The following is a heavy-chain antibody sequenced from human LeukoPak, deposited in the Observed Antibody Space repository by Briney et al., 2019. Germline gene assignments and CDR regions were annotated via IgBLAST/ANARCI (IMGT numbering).Heavy chain of an antibody. CDR3: AKGAWSNWIDAFDI. D-gene: IGHD1-1*01. Sequence: GGSLRLSCGASGFTFSAYPIHWVRQAPGKGLEWVAVISYDGINKYYADSVKGRFTISRDNSKSTLYLQMNSLRAEDTAVYFCAKGAWSNWIDAFDIWGQGTMLSVSS. CDR1: GFTFSAYP. V-gene: IGHV3-30-3*01. J-gene: IGHJ3*02. CDR2: ISYDGINK.